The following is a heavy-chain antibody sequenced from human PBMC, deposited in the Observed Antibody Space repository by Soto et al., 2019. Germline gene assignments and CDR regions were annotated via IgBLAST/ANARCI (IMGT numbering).Heavy chain of an antibody. Sequence: SETLSLTCTVSGGSISSSSYYWGWIRQPPGKGLVRIGSIYYSGSTYYNPSLKSRVTISVDTSKTQFSLKLSSVTAADTAVYYCARLLDTAMVGFDYWGQGTLVTVSS. V-gene: IGHV4-39*01. CDR3: ARLLDTAMVGFDY. CDR2: IYYSGST. CDR1: GGSISSSSYY. D-gene: IGHD5-18*01. J-gene: IGHJ4*02.